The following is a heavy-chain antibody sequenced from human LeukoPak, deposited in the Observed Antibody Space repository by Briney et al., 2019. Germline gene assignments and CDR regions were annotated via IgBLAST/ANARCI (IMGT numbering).Heavy chain of an antibody. CDR2: ISSSSSTK. J-gene: IGHJ4*02. D-gene: IGHD3-3*01. CDR3: ARAPATYYDFWSGYYRGGLDY. Sequence: PGGSLRLSCAASGFTFSSYSMNWVRQAPGKGLEWVSYISSSSSTKYYADSVKGRFTISRDNAKNSLYLQMNSLRAGDTAVYYCARAPATYYDFWSGYYRGGLDYWGQGTLVTVSS. V-gene: IGHV3-48*01. CDR1: GFTFSSYS.